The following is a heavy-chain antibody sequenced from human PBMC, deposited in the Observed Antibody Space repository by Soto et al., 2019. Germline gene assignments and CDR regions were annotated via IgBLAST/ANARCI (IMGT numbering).Heavy chain of an antibody. J-gene: IGHJ6*02. CDR2: MSPNSGNT. CDR1: GYTFTSYD. D-gene: IGHD1-1*01. CDR3: AKEGESTGTRGDYYGMDV. Sequence: ASVKVSCKASGYTFTSYDINWVRQATGQGLEWMGWMSPNSGNTGYAQKFQGRVTMTRNTSISTAYMELSSLRSEDTAVYYCAKEGESTGTRGDYYGMDVWGQGTTDTVSS. V-gene: IGHV1-8*01.